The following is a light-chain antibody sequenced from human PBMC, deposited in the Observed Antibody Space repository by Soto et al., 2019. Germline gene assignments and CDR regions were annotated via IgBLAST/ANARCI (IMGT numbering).Light chain of an antibody. Sequence: DIQMTQSPSTLSASVGDRVTITCRASQSISNWLAWYHQKPGTAPKLLIYEASSLESGVPSRFSGSGSGAEFTLTIGGLQPDDFATYFCQQFNSYPITFGQGTRLEIK. CDR1: QSISNW. J-gene: IGKJ5*01. CDR3: QQFNSYPIT. V-gene: IGKV1-5*01. CDR2: EAS.